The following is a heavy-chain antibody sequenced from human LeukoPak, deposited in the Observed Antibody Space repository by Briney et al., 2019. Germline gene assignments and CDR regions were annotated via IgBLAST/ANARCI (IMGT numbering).Heavy chain of an antibody. D-gene: IGHD7-27*01. CDR1: GGSISSGGYY. CDR2: INHSGST. CDR3: ARGTGVDY. V-gene: IGHV4-30-2*01. J-gene: IGHJ4*02. Sequence: SQTLSLTCTVSGGSISSGGYYCSWIRQPPGKGLEWIGEINHSGSTNYNPSLKSRVTISVDTSKNQFSLKLSSVTAADTAVYYCARGTGVDYWGQGTLVTVSS.